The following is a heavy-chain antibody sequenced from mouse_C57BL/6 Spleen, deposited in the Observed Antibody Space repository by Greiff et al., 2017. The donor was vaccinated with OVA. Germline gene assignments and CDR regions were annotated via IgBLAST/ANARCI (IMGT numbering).Heavy chain of an antibody. CDR1: GYSFTDYN. V-gene: IGHV1-39*01. CDR2: INPNYGTT. D-gene: IGHD2-2*01. Sequence: EVKLMESGPELVKPGASVKISCKASGYSFTDYNMNWVKQSNGKSLEWIGVINPNYGTTSYNQKFKGKATLTVDQSSSTAYMQLNSLTSEDSAVYYCATTMVTTTRLDYWGQGTTLTVSS. J-gene: IGHJ2*01. CDR3: ATTMVTTTRLDY.